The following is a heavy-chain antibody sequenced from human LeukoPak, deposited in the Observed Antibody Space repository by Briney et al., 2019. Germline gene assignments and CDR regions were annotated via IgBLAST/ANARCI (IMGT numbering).Heavy chain of an antibody. V-gene: IGHV3-7*03. CDR3: AENYGSGSYYPGLDY. CDR2: IKHEGSEI. Sequence: GGSLRLSCEASGFTFRSHWMSWVRQAPGKGLEWVAYIKHEGSEIYYLDSVKGRFTISRDNAKNSLYLQMNSLRAEDTAVYYCAENYGSGSYYPGLDYWGQGTLVTVSS. CDR1: GFTFRSHW. D-gene: IGHD3-10*01. J-gene: IGHJ4*02.